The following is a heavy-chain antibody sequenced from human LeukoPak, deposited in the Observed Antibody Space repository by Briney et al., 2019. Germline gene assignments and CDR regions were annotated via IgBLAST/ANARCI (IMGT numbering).Heavy chain of an antibody. V-gene: IGHV4-30-4*01. CDR3: ARVGRAYDILTGYYHNWFDP. CDR1: GGSISNGDYY. J-gene: IGHJ5*02. Sequence: SETLSLTCTVSGGSISNGDYYWSWIRQPPGKGLEWIGYIYYSGSTYYNPSLKSRVTISVDTSKNQFSLKLSSVTAADTAVYYCARVGRAYDILTGYYHNWFDPWGQGTLVTVSS. D-gene: IGHD3-9*01. CDR2: IYYSGST.